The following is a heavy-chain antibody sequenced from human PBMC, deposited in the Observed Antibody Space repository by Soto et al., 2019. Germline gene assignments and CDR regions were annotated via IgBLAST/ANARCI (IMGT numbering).Heavy chain of an antibody. CDR3: ARGATYYYDNSVSEALEF. CDR2: ITPAFGTT. Sequence: QVHLVQSGPEVMKPGSSVRVSCKASGGRLSDSVFNWVRQAPGLGLEWMGRITPAFGTTDSAQKFRGRVTMTADESTTTAYMELNSVTSGDTAVYYCARGATYYYDNSVSEALEFWGQGTMVTVSS. D-gene: IGHD3-22*01. CDR1: GGRLSDSV. V-gene: IGHV1-69*18. J-gene: IGHJ3*01.